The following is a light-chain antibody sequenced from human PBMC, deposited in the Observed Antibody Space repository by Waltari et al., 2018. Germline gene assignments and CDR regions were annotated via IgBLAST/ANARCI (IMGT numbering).Light chain of an antibody. J-gene: IGKJ1*01. CDR3: QQYNDWPRT. CDR2: GAS. Sequence: EIVMTQSPATLSVSPGERATLSCSASQSVSSNLAWYQQKPGQSPRLLIYGASTRATGIAARFSGSGSGTEFTLTISSLQSEDFALYYCQQYNDWPRTFGQGTKVEV. CDR1: QSVSSN. V-gene: IGKV3-15*01.